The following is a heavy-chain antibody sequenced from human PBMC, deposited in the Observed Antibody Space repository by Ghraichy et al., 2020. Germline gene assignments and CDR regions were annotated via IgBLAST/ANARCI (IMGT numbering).Heavy chain of an antibody. J-gene: IGHJ3*02. CDR3: AREIAAAGYHDAFDI. D-gene: IGHD6-13*01. V-gene: IGHV1-3*01. CDR2: INAGNGNT. Sequence: ASVKVSCKASGYTFTSYAMHWVRQAPGQRLEWMGWINAGNGNTKYSQKFQGRVTITRDTSASTAYMELSSLRSEDTAVYYCAREIAAAGYHDAFDIWGQGTMVTVSS. CDR1: GYTFTSYA.